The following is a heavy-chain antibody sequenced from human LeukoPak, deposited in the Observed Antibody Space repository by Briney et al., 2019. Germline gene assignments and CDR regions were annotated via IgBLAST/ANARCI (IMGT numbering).Heavy chain of an antibody. V-gene: IGHV4-39*01. CDR3: ARRRYAFDI. CDR1: GGSISSSSYY. CDR2: IYYSGST. D-gene: IGHD5-18*01. Sequence: SETLSLTCTVSGGSISSSSYYWGWIRQPPGKGLEWIGSIYYSGSTYYNPSLKSRVTISVDTSKNQFSLKLSSVTAADAAVYYCARRRYAFDIWGQGTMVSVSS. J-gene: IGHJ3*02.